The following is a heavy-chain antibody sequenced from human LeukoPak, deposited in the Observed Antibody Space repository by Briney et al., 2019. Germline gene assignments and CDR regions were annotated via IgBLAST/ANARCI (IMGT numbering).Heavy chain of an antibody. J-gene: IGHJ6*04. CDR1: GFPFSSYA. CDR2: ISINGGGT. D-gene: IGHD2-15*01. CDR3: ARVSGCCSGGSCPLYYYGMDV. Sequence: GPLRLSCAASGFPFSSYAMHWVRQAPGKGLEYVSTISINGGGTYYADSVKGRFTISRDNSKNTLYLQMGSLRAEDMAVYYCARVSGCCSGGSCPLYYYGMDVWGKGTTVTVSS. V-gene: IGHV3-64*02.